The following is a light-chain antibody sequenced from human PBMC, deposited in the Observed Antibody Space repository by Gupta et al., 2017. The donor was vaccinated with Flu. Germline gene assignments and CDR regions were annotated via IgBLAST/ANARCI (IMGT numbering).Light chain of an antibody. J-gene: IGKJ2*01. Sequence: EIVLTHPPCTLALSPGERATLSCRASQSVKNHSLTWYQQKPGQAPRLLIYGASSRSTGIPDRFSGSGSGTDFTLTIIRLERQDFAVYYFHQYGISMYTFGQGTKVEIK. CDR1: QSVKNHS. V-gene: IGKV3-20*01. CDR3: HQYGISMYT. CDR2: GAS.